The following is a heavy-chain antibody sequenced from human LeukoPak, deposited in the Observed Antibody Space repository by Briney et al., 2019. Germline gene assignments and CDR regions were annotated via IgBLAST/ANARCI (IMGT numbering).Heavy chain of an antibody. Sequence: ASVKVSCKASGGTFSSYAISWVRQAPGQGLEWMGRIIPILGIANYAQRFQGRVTITADKSTSTAYMELSSLRSEDTAVYYCASSRRGILTGYYSFFDYWGQGTLVTVSS. J-gene: IGHJ4*02. CDR3: ASSRRGILTGYYSFFDY. CDR1: GGTFSSYA. D-gene: IGHD3-9*01. V-gene: IGHV1-69*04. CDR2: IIPILGIA.